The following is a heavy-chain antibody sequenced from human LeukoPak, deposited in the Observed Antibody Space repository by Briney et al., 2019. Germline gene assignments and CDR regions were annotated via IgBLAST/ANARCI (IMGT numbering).Heavy chain of an antibody. CDR3: ARVEEGYGSGRRENYYYYYMDV. CDR1: GGSISSYY. J-gene: IGHJ6*03. V-gene: IGHV4-59*01. CDR2: IYYSGST. D-gene: IGHD3-10*01. Sequence: SETLSLTCTVSGGSISSYYWSWIRQPPGKGLEWIGYIYYSGSTNYNPSLKSRVTISVDTSKNQFSLKLRSVTAADTAVYYCARVEEGYGSGRRENYYYYYMDVWGKGTTVTISS.